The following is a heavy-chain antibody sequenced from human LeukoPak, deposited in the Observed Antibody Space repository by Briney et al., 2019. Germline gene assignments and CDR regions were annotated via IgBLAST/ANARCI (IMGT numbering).Heavy chain of an antibody. J-gene: IGHJ4*02. D-gene: IGHD3-22*01. CDR1: GYSISSGYY. CDR3: ARDTRVHYYDSSGPVDY. V-gene: IGHV4-38-2*02. CDR2: IYYSGST. Sequence: KPSETLSLTCTVSGYSISSGYYWGWIRQPPGKGLEWIGSIYYSGSTYYNPSLKSRVTISVDTSKNQFSLKLSSVTAADTAVYYCARDTRVHYYDSSGPVDYWGQGTLVTVSS.